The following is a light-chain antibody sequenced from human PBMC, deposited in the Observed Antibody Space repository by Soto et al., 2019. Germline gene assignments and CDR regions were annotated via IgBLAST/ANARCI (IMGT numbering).Light chain of an antibody. CDR1: SSNIGAGYD. CDR2: GNS. Sequence: QSVLTQPPSVAGAPGQRVTLSGTGSSSNIGAGYDVHWYQQLPGTAPKLLISGNSNRPSGVPDRFSGSKSGSSASLAITGLQAEDEADYFCQSYDSSLSARVFGGGTQVTVL. V-gene: IGLV1-40*01. CDR3: QSYDSSLSARV. J-gene: IGLJ3*02.